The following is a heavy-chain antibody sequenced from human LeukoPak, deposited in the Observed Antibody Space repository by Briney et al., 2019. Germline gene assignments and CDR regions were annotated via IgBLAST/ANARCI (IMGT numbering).Heavy chain of an antibody. D-gene: IGHD6-13*01. CDR2: INPNSGGT. CDR1: GYTFTGSY. Sequence: ASVKASCKASGYTFTGSYMHWVRQAPGQGLEWMGWINPNSGGTNYAQKFQGWVTMTRDTSISTAYMELSRLRSDDTAVYYCARGRYSSSWYDYWYFDLWGRGTLVTVSS. CDR3: ARGRYSSSWYDYWYFDL. V-gene: IGHV1-2*04. J-gene: IGHJ2*01.